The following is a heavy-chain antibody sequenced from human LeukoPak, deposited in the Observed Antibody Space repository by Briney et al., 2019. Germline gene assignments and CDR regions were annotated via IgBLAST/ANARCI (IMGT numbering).Heavy chain of an antibody. CDR1: GDSVSSGSYY. Sequence: SETLSLTCTDSGDSVSSGSYYWSWIRQPPGKGLEWIGYIYYSGSTNYNPSLKSRVTISVDTSKNQFSLKLSSVTAADTAVYYCARVGYSYGSYYFDYWGQGTLVTVSS. D-gene: IGHD5-18*01. V-gene: IGHV4-61*01. CDR2: IYYSGST. CDR3: ARVGYSYGSYYFDY. J-gene: IGHJ4*02.